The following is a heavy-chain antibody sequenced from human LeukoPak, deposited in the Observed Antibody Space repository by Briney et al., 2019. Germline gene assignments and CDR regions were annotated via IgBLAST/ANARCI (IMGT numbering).Heavy chain of an antibody. Sequence: GGSLRLPCAASGFTFSSYSMNWVRQAPGKGLEWVSSISSSSSYIYYADSVKGRFSISRDNAKNSLYLQMNSLRAEDTAVYYCASAVGAKGTFDYWGQGTLVTVSS. D-gene: IGHD1-26*01. CDR1: GFTFSSYS. CDR3: ASAVGAKGTFDY. CDR2: ISSSSSYI. J-gene: IGHJ4*02. V-gene: IGHV3-21*01.